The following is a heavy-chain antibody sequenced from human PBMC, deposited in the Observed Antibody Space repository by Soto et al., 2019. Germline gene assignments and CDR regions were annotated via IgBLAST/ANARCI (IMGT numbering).Heavy chain of an antibody. D-gene: IGHD2-2*01. CDR1: GFTFSSYS. CDR2: ISSSSSTI. J-gene: IGHJ6*03. Sequence: GGSLRLSCAASGFTFSSYSMNWVRQAPGKGLEWVSYISSSSSTIYYADSVKGRFTISRDNAKNSLYLQMNSLRAEDTAVYYCARCSLGFGPMNIVVVPAAMSNYYYMDVWGKGTTVTVSS. V-gene: IGHV3-48*01. CDR3: ARCSLGFGPMNIVVVPAAMSNYYYMDV.